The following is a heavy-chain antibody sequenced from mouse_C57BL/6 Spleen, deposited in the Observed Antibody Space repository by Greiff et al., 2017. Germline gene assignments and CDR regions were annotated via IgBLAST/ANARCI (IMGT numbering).Heavy chain of an antibody. Sequence: VQLQQSGAELVRPGASVKLSCTASGFNIKDYYMHWVKQRPEQGLEWIGRIDPEDGDTEYAPKFQGKATMTADTSSNTAYLQLSSLTSEDTAVYYCTPSYYGSSPWLAYWGQGTLVTVSA. CDR1: GFNIKDYY. D-gene: IGHD1-1*01. CDR2: IDPEDGDT. V-gene: IGHV14-1*01. J-gene: IGHJ3*01. CDR3: TPSYYGSSPWLAY.